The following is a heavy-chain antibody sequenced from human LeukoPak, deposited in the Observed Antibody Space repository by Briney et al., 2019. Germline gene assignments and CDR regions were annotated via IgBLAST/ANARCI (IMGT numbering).Heavy chain of an antibody. CDR2: IYSGGAT. CDR1: EFSVSSNY. V-gene: IGHV3-53*01. D-gene: IGHD6-19*01. Sequence: LGGSLRLSCAVSEFSVSSNYMNWVRQAPGKGLEWVSVIYSGGATYYADCVRGRFTISRDNSKNMVSLQMTSLGAEDTAVYYCARGRFSGPDDYWGQGTLVTVSS. CDR3: ARGRFSGPDDY. J-gene: IGHJ4*02.